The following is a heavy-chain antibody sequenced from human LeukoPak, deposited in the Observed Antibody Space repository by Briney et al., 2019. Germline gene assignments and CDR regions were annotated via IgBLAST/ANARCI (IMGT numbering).Heavy chain of an antibody. Sequence: SVKVSCQSSGGTFSSYAISWVRQAPGQGLEWMGGIIPIFGTANYAQKFQGRVTITADESTSTAYMELSSLRSEDTAVYYCARVAVLRYFDWLLPGGWFDPWGQGTLVTVSS. J-gene: IGHJ5*02. CDR1: GGTFSSYA. D-gene: IGHD3-9*01. CDR2: IIPIFGTA. CDR3: ARVAVLRYFDWLLPGGWFDP. V-gene: IGHV1-69*13.